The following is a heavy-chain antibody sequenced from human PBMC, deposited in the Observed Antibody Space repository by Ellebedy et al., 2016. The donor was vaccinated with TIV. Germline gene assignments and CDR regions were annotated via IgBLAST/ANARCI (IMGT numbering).Heavy chain of an antibody. Sequence: GGSLRLXXAASGFRFSSFGMHWLRQAPGKGLEWVAIISYDGCNKYFADSVKGRFTISRDNFKNTLYLQVNSLRAEDTAVYYCAKDGGSTVQNYYYMDVWGKGTTVTVSS. CDR2: ISYDGCNK. CDR1: GFRFSSFG. CDR3: AKDGGSTVQNYYYMDV. J-gene: IGHJ6*03. D-gene: IGHD1-7*01. V-gene: IGHV3-30*18.